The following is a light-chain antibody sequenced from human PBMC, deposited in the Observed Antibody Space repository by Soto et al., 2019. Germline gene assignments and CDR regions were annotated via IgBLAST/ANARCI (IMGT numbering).Light chain of an antibody. V-gene: IGKV3-20*01. Sequence: EIVLTQSPDTLSLSPGEGATLSCRASQSVTNSYLAWYQQKPGQAPRLLIYGASTRATGIPERFSGNGSGADFTLTISRLEPEDFAVYYCQQYGSSPTTFGQGTRLEIK. CDR2: GAS. J-gene: IGKJ5*01. CDR1: QSVTNSY. CDR3: QQYGSSPTT.